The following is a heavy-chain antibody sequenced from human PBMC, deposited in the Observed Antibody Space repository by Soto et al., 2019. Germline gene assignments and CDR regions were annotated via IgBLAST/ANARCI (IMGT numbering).Heavy chain of an antibody. J-gene: IGHJ4*02. Sequence: PSETLSLTCTVSGGSISSSSYYWGWIRQPPGKGPEWIGSIYYSGSTYYNPSLKSRVTISVDTSKNQFSLKLSSVTAADTAVYYCARLEYQLDFDYWGQGTLVTVSS. CDR1: GGSISSSSYY. D-gene: IGHD2-2*01. CDR3: ARLEYQLDFDY. CDR2: IYYSGST. V-gene: IGHV4-39*01.